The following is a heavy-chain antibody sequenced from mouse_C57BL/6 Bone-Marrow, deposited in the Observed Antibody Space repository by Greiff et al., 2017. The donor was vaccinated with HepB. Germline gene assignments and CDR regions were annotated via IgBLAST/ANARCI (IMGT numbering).Heavy chain of an antibody. D-gene: IGHD1-1*01. CDR1: GYTFTDYY. V-gene: IGHV1-19*01. CDR3: ARVDGSSYFYAMDY. CDR2: INPYNGGT. Sequence: EVQLQESGPVLVKPGASVKMSCKASGYTFTDYYMNWVKQSHGKSLEWIGVINPYNGGTSYNQKFKGKATLTVDKSSSTAYMELNSLTSEDSAVYYCARVDGSSYFYAMDYWGQGTSVTVSS. J-gene: IGHJ4*01.